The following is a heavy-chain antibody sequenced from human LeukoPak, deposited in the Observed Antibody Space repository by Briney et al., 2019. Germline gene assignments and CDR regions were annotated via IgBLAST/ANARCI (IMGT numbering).Heavy chain of an antibody. CDR2: ISYDGSNK. Sequence: GGSLRLSCAASGFTFSSYATHWVRQAPGKGLEWVAVISYDGSNKYYADSVKGRFTVSRDNSKNSLYLQMNSLRAEDTAVYYCARSLMGEGFDYWGQGTLVTVSS. J-gene: IGHJ4*02. CDR3: ARSLMGEGFDY. CDR1: GFTFSSYA. D-gene: IGHD3-10*01. V-gene: IGHV3-30*04.